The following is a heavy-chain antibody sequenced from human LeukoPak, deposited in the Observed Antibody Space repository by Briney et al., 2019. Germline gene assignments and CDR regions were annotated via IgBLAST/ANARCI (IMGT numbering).Heavy chain of an antibody. J-gene: IGHJ4*02. CDR3: ARGPSVLGAIDN. V-gene: IGHV3-74*01. CDR1: GFIFSRYW. Sequence: GGSLRLSCAASGFIFSRYWMHWVRQAPGKELVWVSRINNDGSIINNADSVKGRFTISRDNAKDMLYLQMDSLRAEDTAIYYCARGPSVLGAIDNWGQGTLVAVSS. CDR2: INNDGSII. D-gene: IGHD3-10*01.